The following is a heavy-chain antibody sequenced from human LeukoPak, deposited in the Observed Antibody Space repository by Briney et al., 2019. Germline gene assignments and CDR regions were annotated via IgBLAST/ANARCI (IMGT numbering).Heavy chain of an antibody. V-gene: IGHV3-33*06. CDR2: IWYDVGDK. CDR1: GFDLRMHG. J-gene: IGHJ6*03. CDR3: VKGRGIDLGDYIDYYMDV. D-gene: IGHD4-17*01. Sequence: PGGSLRLSCEASGFDLRMHGIHGVRAAPGKGLWSVAVIWYDVGDKYSPDSVRGGFSISRDTSTNTVDFVMNGVRVANRPVYYSVKGRGIDLGDYIDYYMDVWGRGTAVTVSS.